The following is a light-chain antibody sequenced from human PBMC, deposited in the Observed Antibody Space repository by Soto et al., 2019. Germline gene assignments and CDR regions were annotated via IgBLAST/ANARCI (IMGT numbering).Light chain of an antibody. J-gene: IGKJ1*01. V-gene: IGKV3-20*01. CDR2: GTT. Sequence: TVLTQSPGSLALSLGDRANLSCRASQTVSNSYLAWYQQKPGQAPRLLIYGTTNRASGFPDRYSGSGTGTDFSLTNIGLEPEGFALYYCRRHGSSPCSFGQETEVESK. CDR1: QTVSNSY. CDR3: RRHGSSPCS.